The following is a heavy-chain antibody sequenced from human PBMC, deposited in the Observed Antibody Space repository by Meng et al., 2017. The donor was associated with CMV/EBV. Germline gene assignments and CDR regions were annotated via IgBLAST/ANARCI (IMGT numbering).Heavy chain of an antibody. CDR3: ARKVDDYGDGWYFDL. J-gene: IGHJ2*01. CDR1: GGTFSSYA. D-gene: IGHD4-17*01. V-gene: IGHV1-69*12. CDR2: IIPIFGTA. Sequence: QDQLVQLGAEVKKPGSSVKVSCKASGGTFSSYAISWVRQAPGQGLEWMGGIIPIFGTANYAQKFQGRVTITADESTSTAYMELSSLRSEDTAVYYCARKVDDYGDGWYFDLWGRGTLVTVSS.